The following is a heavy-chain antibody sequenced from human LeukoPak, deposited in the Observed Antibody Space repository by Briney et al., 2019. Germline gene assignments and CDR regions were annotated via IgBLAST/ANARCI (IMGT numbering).Heavy chain of an antibody. J-gene: IGHJ1*01. CDR1: GVTFCRYA. CDR2: ISYDGSNK. CDR3: ARANPVLMVSKYFQH. Sequence: GGSLRLSRAPSGVTFCRYAMHCVRQAPDKGLEWVAVISYDGSNKYYTHSVKSRVTISRDNSKNTLYLQMTSLRAEDTAVYYCARANPVLMVSKYFQHWGQGTLVTVPS. V-gene: IGHV3-30*04. D-gene: IGHD2-8*01.